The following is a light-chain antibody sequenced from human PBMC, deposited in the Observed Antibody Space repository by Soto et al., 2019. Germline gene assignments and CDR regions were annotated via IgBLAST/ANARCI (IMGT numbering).Light chain of an antibody. CDR3: QQYSTSRT. CDR1: QSVGSSY. Sequence: EIVLTQSPVTLSLSPGERATLSCGASQSVGSSYLAWYQQKPGLAPRLLIYDASIRATGIPDRFSGSGSGADFTLTISRLEPEDFALYYWQQYSTSRTFGQGTKVEIK. CDR2: DAS. V-gene: IGKV3D-20*01. J-gene: IGKJ1*01.